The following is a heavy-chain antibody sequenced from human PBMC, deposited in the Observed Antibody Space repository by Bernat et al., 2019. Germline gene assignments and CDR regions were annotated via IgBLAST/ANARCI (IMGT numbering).Heavy chain of an antibody. J-gene: IGHJ3*02. D-gene: IGHD6-6*01. Sequence: QVQLVESGGGVVQPGRSLRLSCAASGFTFSNYPMYWVRQAPGKGLEWVAVISFDGSNKYYADSVKGRFTISRDNSKNTLYLQMNSLRAEDTAVYYCARDDASEYSSSSGAFDIWGQGTMVTVSS. CDR1: GFTFSNYP. CDR3: ARDDASEYSSSSGAFDI. CDR2: ISFDGSNK. V-gene: IGHV3-30*01.